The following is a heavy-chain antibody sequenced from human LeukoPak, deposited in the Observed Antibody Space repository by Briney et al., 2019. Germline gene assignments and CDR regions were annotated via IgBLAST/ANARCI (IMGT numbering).Heavy chain of an antibody. J-gene: IGHJ4*02. CDR1: GFTVSSNY. CDR3: ATGITSEWDFDY. V-gene: IGHV3-53*01. D-gene: IGHD1-14*01. CDR2: IYSGGST. Sequence: GGSLRLSCAASGFTVSSNYMSWVRQAPGKGLEWVSVIYSGGSTYYADSVKGRFTISRDNSKNTLYLQMNSLRAEDTAVYYCATGITSEWDFDYWGQGTLVTVSS.